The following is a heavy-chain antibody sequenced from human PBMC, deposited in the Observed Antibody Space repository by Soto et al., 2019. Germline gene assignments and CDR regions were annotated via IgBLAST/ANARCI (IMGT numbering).Heavy chain of an antibody. CDR3: ARIPYDNSGTIFDY. CDR2: IYAGTIT. J-gene: IGHJ4*02. V-gene: IGHV3-53*01. D-gene: IGHD3-22*01. CDR1: GITFSSYY. Sequence: LRLSCAVSGITFSSYYMSWVRQAAGKGLEWVSVIYAGTITYYADSVKGRFTIYRDNSKNTLNLEMNSLRVEDTAVYYCARIPYDNSGTIFDYWGQGTLVTSPQ.